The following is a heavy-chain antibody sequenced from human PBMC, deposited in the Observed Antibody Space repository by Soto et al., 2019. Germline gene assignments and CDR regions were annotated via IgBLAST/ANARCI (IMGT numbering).Heavy chain of an antibody. CDR2: FDPEDGET. D-gene: IGHD5-12*01. CDR3: ATDRRGLRNFDY. J-gene: IGHJ4*02. CDR1: GYTLTELS. V-gene: IGHV1-24*01. Sequence: ASVKVSCKVSGYTLTELSMHWVRQAPGKGLEWMRGFDPEDGETIYAQKFQGRVTMTEDTSTDTAYMELSSLRSEDTAVYYRATDRRGLRNFDYWGQGTLVTVSS.